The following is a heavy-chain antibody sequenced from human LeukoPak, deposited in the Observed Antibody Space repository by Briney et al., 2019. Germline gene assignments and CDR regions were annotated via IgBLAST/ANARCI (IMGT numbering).Heavy chain of an antibody. CDR2: ISYDGSNI. CDR3: AGFTMTGPVIDY. D-gene: IGHD3-22*01. Sequence: PGGSLRLSCAASGITFSSYGMHWVRQAPGKGLEWVAGISYDGSNIYYADSVRGRFTISRDNSKNTLYLQMNSLRAEDTAVFYCAGFTMTGPVIDYWGQGTLVTVSS. J-gene: IGHJ4*02. V-gene: IGHV3-30*03. CDR1: GITFSSYG.